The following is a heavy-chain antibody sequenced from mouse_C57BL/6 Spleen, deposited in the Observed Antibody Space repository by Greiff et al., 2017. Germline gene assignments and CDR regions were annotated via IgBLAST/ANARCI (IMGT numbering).Heavy chain of an antibody. CDR2: ISYDGSN. D-gene: IGHD1-1*01. J-gene: IGHJ2*01. Sequence: EVQLVESGPGLVKPSQSLSLTCSVTGYSITSGYYWNWIRQFPGNKLEWMGYISYDGSNNYNPSLKNRISITRDTSKNQFFLKLNSVTTEDTATYYCARDQDYYGSSHYFDYWGQGTTLTVSS. V-gene: IGHV3-6*01. CDR3: ARDQDYYGSSHYFDY. CDR1: GYSITSGYY.